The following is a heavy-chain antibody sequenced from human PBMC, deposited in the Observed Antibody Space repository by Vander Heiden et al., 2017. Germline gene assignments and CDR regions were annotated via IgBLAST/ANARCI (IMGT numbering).Heavy chain of an antibody. D-gene: IGHD6-19*01. CDR3: AGRFSSGWYAFDY. J-gene: IGHJ4*02. V-gene: IGHV3-9*01. CDR1: GIKFDVYA. Sequence: EVHLVESGGGLVRHGRSLRLSCAASGIKFDVYAMYWVRQVPGKGLEWVSGITWNSGSIGYADSVKGRFTISRDNAKNSLYLQMNSLRPEDTALYYCAGRFSSGWYAFDYWGQGTLVTVSS. CDR2: ITWNSGSI.